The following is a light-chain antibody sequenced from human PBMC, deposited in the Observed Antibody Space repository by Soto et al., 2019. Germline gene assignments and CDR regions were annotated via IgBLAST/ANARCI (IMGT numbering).Light chain of an antibody. J-gene: IGKJ1*01. CDR1: QSLVYSDGNTY. CDR3: MQGTHWPPWT. Sequence: DVVLTQSPLSLPVTLGQPASISCRSSQSLVYSDGNTYLSWFQQRPGQSPRRLIYKVSNRDSGVRDRFSGSGSGTDFTLTISRVEAEDVGIYYCMQGTHWPPWTFGQGTKVEIK. V-gene: IGKV2-30*01. CDR2: KVS.